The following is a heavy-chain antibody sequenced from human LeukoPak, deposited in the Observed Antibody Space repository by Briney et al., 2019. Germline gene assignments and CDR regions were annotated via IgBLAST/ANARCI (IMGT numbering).Heavy chain of an antibody. CDR3: GRAFPPLRTSSAGDL. D-gene: IGHD3-16*01. CDR1: GFTSSDYD. J-gene: IGHJ4*02. Sequence: KPGGSLRPSCSASGFTSSDYDMSWFRQAPGKGLEWVSSISGLSSHIYYGDSVKGRFSISRDNAKNSLYLQMNSLGAEDTAVYYCGRAFPPLRTSSAGDLWGQGTLVTVSS. CDR2: ISGLSSHI. V-gene: IGHV3-21*01.